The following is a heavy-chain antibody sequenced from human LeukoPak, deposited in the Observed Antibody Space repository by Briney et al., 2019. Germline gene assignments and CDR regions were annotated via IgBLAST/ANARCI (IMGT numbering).Heavy chain of an antibody. CDR1: GGSISSGGYS. D-gene: IGHD2-15*01. CDR3: ARGDAGSFDY. CDR2: IYHSGST. V-gene: IGHV4-30-2*01. Sequence: SQTLSLTCAVSGGSISSGGYSWSWIRQPPGKGLEWIGYIYHSGSTYYNPPLKSRVTISVDRSKNQFSLKLSSVTAADTAVYYCARGDAGSFDYWGQGTLVTVSS. J-gene: IGHJ4*02.